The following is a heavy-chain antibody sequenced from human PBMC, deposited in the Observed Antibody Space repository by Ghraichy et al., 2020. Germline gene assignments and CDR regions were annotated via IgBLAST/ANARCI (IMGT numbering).Heavy chain of an antibody. CDR3: TRDAMHSSYYYMDV. V-gene: IGHV1-69*04. J-gene: IGHJ6*03. D-gene: IGHD2-2*01. CDR1: GGPFSSYP. Sequence: SVKVSCKASGGPFSSYPVSWVRQAPGQGLEWMGRIVPVLGVTNYARKFQARVTITADESTAYLEMRSLKSDDTAVYYCTRDAMHSSYYYMDVWGKGATVIVSS. CDR2: IVPVLGVT.